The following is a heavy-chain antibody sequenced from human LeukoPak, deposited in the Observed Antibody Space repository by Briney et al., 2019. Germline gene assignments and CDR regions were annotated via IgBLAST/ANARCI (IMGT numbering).Heavy chain of an antibody. CDR1: GGSISSGGYY. CDR2: IYYSGTT. D-gene: IGHD6-19*01. J-gene: IGHJ4*02. CDR3: AREGEWLAYFDY. Sequence: SETLTLTCTVFGGSISSGGYYWNWIRQHPGKGLGWIGYIYYSGTTYYNPSLKSRLSISVDTSESQFSQKLSSVTAADTAVYYCAREGEWLAYFDYWGQGTLVTVSS. V-gene: IGHV4-31*03.